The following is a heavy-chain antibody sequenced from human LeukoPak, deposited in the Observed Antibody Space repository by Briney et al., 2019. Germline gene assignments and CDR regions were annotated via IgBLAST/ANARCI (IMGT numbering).Heavy chain of an antibody. CDR2: IYYSGNT. CDR1: GGSISSSSYY. D-gene: IGHD4-17*01. J-gene: IGHJ4*02. Sequence: SETLSLTCTVSGGSISSSSYYWGWIRQPPGKGLEWIGSIYYSGNTNYNPSLKSRVTISVDTSKHQFSLKLSSVTAADTAVYYFARHPENLYGAPYFDYGGREPLVTVSS. CDR3: ARHPENLYGAPYFDY. V-gene: IGHV4-39*01.